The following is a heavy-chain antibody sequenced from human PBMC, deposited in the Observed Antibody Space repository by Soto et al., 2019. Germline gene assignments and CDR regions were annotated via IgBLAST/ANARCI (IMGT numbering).Heavy chain of an antibody. D-gene: IGHD3-3*01. J-gene: IGHJ6*02. CDR2: INPNSGGT. CDR1: GYTFTGYY. CDR3: ARDPNYDFWSGVYYGMDX. Sequence: GASVKVSCNASGYTFTGYYMHWVRQAPGQGLEWMGWINPNSGGTNYAQKFQGRVTMTRDTSISTAYMELSRLRSYDTAVYYCARDPNYDFWSGVYYGMDXWGQGTTVTVS. V-gene: IGHV1-2*02.